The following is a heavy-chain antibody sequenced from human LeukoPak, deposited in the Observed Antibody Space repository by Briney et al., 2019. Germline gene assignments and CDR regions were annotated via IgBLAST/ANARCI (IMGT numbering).Heavy chain of an antibody. CDR2: ICSFGST. J-gene: IGHJ4*02. V-gene: IGHV4-39*07. CDR1: GDSINTRFYY. Sequence: SETLSLTCNVSGDSINTRFYYWGWIRQPPGKGLEWIGSICSFGSTYYTPSLKSRVTISADTSKNQFSLKLSSVTAADTAVYYCAKRDGSGPFDYWGQGTLVTVSS. D-gene: IGHD2-15*01. CDR3: AKRDGSGPFDY.